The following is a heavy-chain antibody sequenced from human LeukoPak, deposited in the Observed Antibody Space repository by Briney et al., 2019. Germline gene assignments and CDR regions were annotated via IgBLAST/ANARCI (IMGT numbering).Heavy chain of an antibody. CDR2: INPSGGST. D-gene: IGHD2-15*01. Sequence: ASVKVSCKASGYTFTSYYMHWVRQAPGQGLEWMGIINPSGGSTSYAQKFQGRVTMTTDTSTSTAYMELRSLRSDDTAVYYCARDAEDDYYYYYGMDVWGQGTTVTVSS. V-gene: IGHV1-46*01. CDR1: GYTFTSYY. CDR3: ARDAEDDYYYYYGMDV. J-gene: IGHJ6*02.